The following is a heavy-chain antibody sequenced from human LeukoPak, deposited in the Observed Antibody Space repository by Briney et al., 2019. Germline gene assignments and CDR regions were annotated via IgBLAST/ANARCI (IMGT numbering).Heavy chain of an antibody. CDR1: GFTFDDYG. CDR3: ARGSAIFGVVTLNWFDP. CDR2: INWNGGST. Sequence: PGGSLRLSCAASGFTFDDYGMSWVRQAPGKGLEWVSGINWNGGSTGYVDSVKGRFTISRDNAKNSLYLQMNSLRAEDTALYYCARGSAIFGVVTLNWFDPWGQGTLVTVSS. D-gene: IGHD3-3*01. J-gene: IGHJ5*02. V-gene: IGHV3-20*04.